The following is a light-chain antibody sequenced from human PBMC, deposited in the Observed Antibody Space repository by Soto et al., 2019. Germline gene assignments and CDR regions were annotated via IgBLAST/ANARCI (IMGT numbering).Light chain of an antibody. J-gene: IGKJ5*01. CDR2: DAS. Sequence: EVVMTQSPGTLSVSPGERDTLSCRASQNVRSNLAWYQQKVGQVPRLLIRDASTRATGVPARFSGSGSATEFTLTISSLQSDDFVVYYCQQYNNWPLITFGQGTRLENK. V-gene: IGKV3-15*01. CDR1: QNVRSN. CDR3: QQYNNWPLIT.